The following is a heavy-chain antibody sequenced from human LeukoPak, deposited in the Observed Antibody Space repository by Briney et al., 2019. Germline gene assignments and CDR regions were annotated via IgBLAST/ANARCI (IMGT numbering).Heavy chain of an antibody. CDR3: ARDGGYDYVWGSYGYEDY. J-gene: IGHJ4*02. V-gene: IGHV1-18*01. D-gene: IGHD3-16*01. Sequence: ASVKVSCKASGYTFTSCGISWVRQAPGQGLEWMGWISAYNGNTNYAQKLQGRVTMTTDTSTSTAYMELRSLRSDDTAVYYCARDGGYDYVWGSYGYEDYWGQGTLVTVSS. CDR1: GYTFTSCG. CDR2: ISAYNGNT.